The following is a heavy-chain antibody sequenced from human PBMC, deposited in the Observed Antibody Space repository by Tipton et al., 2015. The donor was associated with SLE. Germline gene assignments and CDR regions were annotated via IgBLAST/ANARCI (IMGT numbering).Heavy chain of an antibody. CDR3: ARSHSLNLFGVTIPGSMDV. J-gene: IGHJ6*03. CDR2: IYYSGSA. D-gene: IGHD3-3*01. Sequence: TLSLTCSVSGVSISSYDWTWIRQPPGKGLEWIGHIYYSGSANYNPSLNSRVTISFDTSKNQFSLKLTSVTAADTAVYYCARSHSLNLFGVTIPGSMDVWGKGTTVTVSS. CDR1: GVSISSYD. V-gene: IGHV4-59*07.